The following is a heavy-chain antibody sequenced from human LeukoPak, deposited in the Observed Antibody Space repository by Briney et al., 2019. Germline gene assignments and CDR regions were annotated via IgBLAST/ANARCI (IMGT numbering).Heavy chain of an antibody. Sequence: GRSLRLSCAASGFTFSSYGMHWVRQAPGKGLEWVAVISYDGSNKYYADSVKGRFTISRDNSKNTLYLQMNSLRAEDTAVYYCAKDLKNYGMDVWGQGTTVTVSS. CDR3: AKDLKNYGMDV. J-gene: IGHJ6*02. CDR2: ISYDGSNK. V-gene: IGHV3-30*18. CDR1: GFTFSSYG.